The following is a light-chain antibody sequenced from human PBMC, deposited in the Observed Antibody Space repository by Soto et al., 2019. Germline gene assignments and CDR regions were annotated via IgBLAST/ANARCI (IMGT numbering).Light chain of an antibody. CDR2: EGN. V-gene: IGLV2-23*01. CDR3: ASWDDTLNAYV. Sequence: QPALTEPGPECGSPGPSINISSTGSSSALGSYRLVSWYQCHPGKVPKLIIYEGNKRPSGVSDRFSGSEPGNTASLTISGLQSEDEADYYCASWDDTLNAYVFGAGTKGTVL. CDR1: SSALGSYRL. J-gene: IGLJ1*01.